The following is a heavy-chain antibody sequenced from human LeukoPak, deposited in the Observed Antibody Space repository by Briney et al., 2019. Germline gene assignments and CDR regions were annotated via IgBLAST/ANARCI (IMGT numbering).Heavy chain of an antibody. CDR2: IYSGGST. Sequence: GGSLRLSCTASGFTVSSNYMSWVRQAPGKGLEWVSVIYSGGSTYYADSVKGRFTISRDNSENTLYLQMNSLRAEDTAVYYCARASYGSGTLDYWGQGTLVTVSS. CDR3: ARASYGSGTLDY. D-gene: IGHD3-10*01. J-gene: IGHJ4*02. CDR1: GFTVSSNY. V-gene: IGHV3-53*01.